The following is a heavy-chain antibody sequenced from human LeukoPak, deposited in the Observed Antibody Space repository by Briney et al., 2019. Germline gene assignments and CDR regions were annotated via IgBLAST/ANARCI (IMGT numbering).Heavy chain of an antibody. D-gene: IGHD4-11*01. Sequence: GGSLRLSCTVSGFTVSINSMSWVRQAPGKGLEWVSYISSSGFTINYADSVKGRFTISRDNAKNSLYLQMNSLRAEDTAVYYCARGVPKTSYYYYYMDVWGKGTTVTVSS. V-gene: IGHV3-48*01. CDR1: GFTVSINS. CDR2: ISSSGFTI. J-gene: IGHJ6*03. CDR3: ARGVPKTSYYYYYMDV.